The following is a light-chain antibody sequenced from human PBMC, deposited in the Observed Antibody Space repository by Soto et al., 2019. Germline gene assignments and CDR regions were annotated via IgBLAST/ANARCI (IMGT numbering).Light chain of an antibody. Sequence: QSALTQPASVSGSPGQSITISCTGTSSDVGGYNYVSWYQQHPGKVPKLMIFEVTNRPSEVSNRFSGSKSCNTASLTISGLQSEDEADHYCSSYTDTTTLVVCGGGTKLTVL. J-gene: IGLJ2*01. CDR2: EVT. CDR1: SSDVGGYNY. CDR3: SSYTDTTTLVV. V-gene: IGLV2-14*01.